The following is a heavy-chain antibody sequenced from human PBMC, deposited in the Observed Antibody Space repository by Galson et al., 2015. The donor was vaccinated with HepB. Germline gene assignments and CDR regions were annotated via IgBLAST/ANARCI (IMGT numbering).Heavy chain of an antibody. CDR3: ARDIYDCESYYFDY. CDR2: IKSKRDGGTT. CDR1: GFTFSNGW. J-gene: IGHJ4*02. Sequence: SLRLSCAVSGFTFSNGWMSWVRQAPGKGLEWVGRIKSKRDGGTTDYAAPVKGRFTISRDDSRNTLYLQMNSLRAEDTAVYYCARDIYDCESYYFDYWGRGTLVTVSS. V-gene: IGHV3-15*01. D-gene: IGHD3-3*01.